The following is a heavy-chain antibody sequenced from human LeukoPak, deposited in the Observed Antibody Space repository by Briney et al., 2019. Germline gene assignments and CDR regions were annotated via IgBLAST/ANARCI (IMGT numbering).Heavy chain of an antibody. CDR3: ARVSGGYSGYHFDY. J-gene: IGHJ4*02. CDR1: GGSISSGGYS. Sequence: PSQTLSLTCAVSGGSISSGGYSWSWIWQPPGKGLEWIGYIYHSGSTYYNPSLKSRVTISVDRSKNQFSLKLSSVTAADTAVYYCARVSGGYSGYHFDYWGQGTLVTVSS. V-gene: IGHV4-30-2*01. D-gene: IGHD5-12*01. CDR2: IYHSGST.